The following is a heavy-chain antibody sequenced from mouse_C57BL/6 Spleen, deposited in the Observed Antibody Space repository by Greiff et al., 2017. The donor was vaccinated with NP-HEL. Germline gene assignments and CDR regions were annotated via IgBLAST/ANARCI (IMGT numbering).Heavy chain of an antibody. D-gene: IGHD1-1*01. CDR2: IDPENGDT. Sequence: VQLKQSGAELVRPGASVKLSCTASGFNIKDDYMHWVKQRPEQGLEWIGWIDPENGDTEYASKFQGKATITADTSSNTAYLQLSSLTSEDTAVYYCTTDTTVAYWGQGTLVTVSA. J-gene: IGHJ3*01. CDR1: GFNIKDDY. CDR3: TTDTTVAY. V-gene: IGHV14-4*01.